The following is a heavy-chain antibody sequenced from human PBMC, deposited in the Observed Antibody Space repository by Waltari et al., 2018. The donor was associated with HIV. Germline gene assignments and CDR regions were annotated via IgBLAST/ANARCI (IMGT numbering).Heavy chain of an antibody. V-gene: IGHV3-30*18. Sequence: QVQLVESGGGVVQPGRSLRLPCAAPGFTFLPYGIHWVRQAPGKGLEWVAVISYDGSNKYYADSVKGRFTISRDNSKNTLYLQMNSLRAEDTAVYYCAKDRGGYSYIFDFWGQGTLVTVSS. J-gene: IGHJ4*02. CDR3: AKDRGGYSYIFDF. CDR2: ISYDGSNK. CDR1: GFTFLPYG. D-gene: IGHD5-18*01.